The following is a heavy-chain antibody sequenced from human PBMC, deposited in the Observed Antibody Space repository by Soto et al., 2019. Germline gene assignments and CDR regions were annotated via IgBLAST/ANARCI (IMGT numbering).Heavy chain of an antibody. J-gene: IGHJ4*02. D-gene: IGHD3-3*01. CDR2: ISSNGGST. CDR3: ARDLYDFWSGYNY. Sequence: EVQLVESGGGLVQPGGSLRLSCAASGFTFSSYAMHWVRQAPGKGLEYVSAISSNGGSTYYANSVKGRFTISRDNSKNTLYLQIGSLRAEDMAVFYCARDLYDFWSGYNYWGQGTLVTVSS. V-gene: IGHV3-64*01. CDR1: GFTFSSYA.